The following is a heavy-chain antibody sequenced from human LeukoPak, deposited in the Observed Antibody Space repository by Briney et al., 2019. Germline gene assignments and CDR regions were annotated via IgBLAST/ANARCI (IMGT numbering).Heavy chain of an antibody. CDR1: GGSISSGVYY. D-gene: IGHD3-22*01. CDR2: IYHSGNT. J-gene: IGHJ4*02. V-gene: IGHV4-30-2*01. CDR3: ARSKHPYYYDSSGYYQLGFDY. Sequence: SQTLSLTCTVSGGSISSGVYYWSWIRQPPGKGLEWIGYIYHSGNTYYNPSLKSRVTISVDRSKNQFSLKLTSVTAADTAVYYCARSKHPYYYDSSGYYQLGFDYWGQGTLVTVSS.